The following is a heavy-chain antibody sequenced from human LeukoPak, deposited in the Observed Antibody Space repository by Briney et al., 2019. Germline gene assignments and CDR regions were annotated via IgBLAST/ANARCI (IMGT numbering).Heavy chain of an antibody. J-gene: IGHJ4*02. D-gene: IGHD1-1*01. CDR2: IIPIFGTA. V-gene: IGHV1-69*13. Sequence: SVKVSCKASGGAFSSYAISWVRQAPGRGLEWMGGIIPIFGTANYAQKFQGRVTITADESTSTAYMELSSLRSEDTAVYYCARELDGGFDYWGQGTLVTVSS. CDR3: ARELDGGFDY. CDR1: GGAFSSYA.